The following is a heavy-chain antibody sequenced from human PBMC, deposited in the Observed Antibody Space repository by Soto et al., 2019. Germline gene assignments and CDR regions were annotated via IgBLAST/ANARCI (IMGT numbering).Heavy chain of an antibody. V-gene: IGHV1-3*01. CDR2: INAGNGNT. CDR3: ARDRSGYFNNWFDP. J-gene: IGHJ5*02. Sequence: ASVKVSCKASGYTFTSYAVHWVRQAPGQRLEWMGWINAGNGNTKYSQKFQGRVTITRDTSASTAYMELSSLRSEDTAVYYCARDRSGYFNNWFDPWGQGTLVTVSS. CDR1: GYTFTSYA. D-gene: IGHD3-3*01.